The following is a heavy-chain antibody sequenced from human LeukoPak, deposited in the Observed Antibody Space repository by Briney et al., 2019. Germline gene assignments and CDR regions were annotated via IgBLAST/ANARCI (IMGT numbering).Heavy chain of an antibody. Sequence: SVKVSCKASGGTFSSYAISWVRQAPGQGLEWMGGIIPIFGTANYAQKFQGRVTITADGSTSTAYMELSSLRSEDTAVYYCARDRSYYGSGSYQYNWFDPWGQGTLVTVSS. CDR2: IIPIFGTA. CDR3: ARDRSYYGSGSYQYNWFDP. V-gene: IGHV1-69*01. CDR1: GGTFSSYA. D-gene: IGHD3-10*01. J-gene: IGHJ5*02.